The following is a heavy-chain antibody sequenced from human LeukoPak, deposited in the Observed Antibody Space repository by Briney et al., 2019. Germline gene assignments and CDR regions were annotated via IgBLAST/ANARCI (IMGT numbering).Heavy chain of an antibody. V-gene: IGHV3-23*01. Sequence: GGSLRLSCPAAGFSFNSYAMSWVRQAPGKGLGWVSIIIGSNYSTFYADSVKGRFTISRDNYNHTQYLQMNRLRHEDTAVYYCAKGGYDYIEVAYFDSWGQGTLVTVPP. CDR2: IIGSNYST. J-gene: IGHJ4*02. CDR3: AKGGYDYIEVAYFDS. CDR1: GFSFNSYA. D-gene: IGHD5-12*01.